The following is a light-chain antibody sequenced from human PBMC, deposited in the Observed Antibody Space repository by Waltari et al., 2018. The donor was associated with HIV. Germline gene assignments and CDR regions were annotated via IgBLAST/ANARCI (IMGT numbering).Light chain of an antibody. Sequence: QSALTQPAAVSGSPGQSISISCTEASSDIGNSNLVSWYQHHTGRAPKLLIFEVTKRPSGVSNRFSGSKSGNTASLTISDLQADDEAYYYGCSYASSGTLVVFGGGTRVTVL. CDR3: CSYASSGTLVV. J-gene: IGLJ2*01. CDR1: SSDIGNSNL. CDR2: EVT. V-gene: IGLV2-23*02.